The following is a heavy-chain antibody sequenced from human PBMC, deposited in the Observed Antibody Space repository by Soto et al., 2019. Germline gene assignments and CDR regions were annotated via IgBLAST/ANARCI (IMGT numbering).Heavy chain of an antibody. Sequence: ASVKVSCKASGGTFSTSAISWVRQAPGQRLEWMGGIKASNGNTKYSQKFQGRVTITRDTSASTAYMELSSLRSEDTAVYYCARGSGPMIEWHWGQGTLVTVSS. CDR3: ARGSGPMIEWH. CDR1: GGTFSTSA. CDR2: IKASNGNT. J-gene: IGHJ4*02. D-gene: IGHD3-22*01. V-gene: IGHV1-3*01.